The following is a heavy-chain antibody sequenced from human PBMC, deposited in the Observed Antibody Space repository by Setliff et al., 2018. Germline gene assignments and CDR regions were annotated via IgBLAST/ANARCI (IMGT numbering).Heavy chain of an antibody. CDR3: ARGAPGRYCSGGSCSYFDY. D-gene: IGHD2-15*01. Sequence: EASVKVSCKTSGYTFISYAISWVRQAPGQGLEWMGGIIPIFGTANYAQKFQGRVTITADESISTAYMELSSLRSEDTAVYYCARGAPGRYCSGGSCSYFDYWGQGILVTVSS. CDR1: GYTFISYA. CDR2: IIPIFGTA. V-gene: IGHV1-69*13. J-gene: IGHJ4*02.